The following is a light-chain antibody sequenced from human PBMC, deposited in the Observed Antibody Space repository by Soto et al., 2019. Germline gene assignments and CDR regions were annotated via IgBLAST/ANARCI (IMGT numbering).Light chain of an antibody. J-gene: IGKJ1*01. CDR1: QSISSSF. Sequence: EIVLTQSPGILSLSPGERASLSCGASQSISSSFLAWYQQKTGQAPRLLIYGASSRATGIPDRFSGTGSETDFTLTICGLQSEDFAVYYCQQYNNWPRTFGQGTKVDVK. V-gene: IGKV3-20*01. CDR3: QQYNNWPRT. CDR2: GAS.